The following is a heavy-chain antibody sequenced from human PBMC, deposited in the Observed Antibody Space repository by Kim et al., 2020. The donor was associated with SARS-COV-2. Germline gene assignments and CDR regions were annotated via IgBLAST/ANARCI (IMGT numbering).Heavy chain of an antibody. CDR3: VSPRGGGISTQNDFDY. CDR1: GFTFSSYA. CDR2: ISSNGGST. J-gene: IGHJ4*02. V-gene: IGHV3-64D*09. D-gene: IGHD2-15*01. Sequence: GGSLRLSCSASGFTFSSYAMHWVRQAPGKGLEYVSAISSNGGSTYYADSVKGRFTISRDNSKNTLYLQMSSLRAEDTAVYYCVSPRGGGISTQNDFDYWGQGTLVTVSS.